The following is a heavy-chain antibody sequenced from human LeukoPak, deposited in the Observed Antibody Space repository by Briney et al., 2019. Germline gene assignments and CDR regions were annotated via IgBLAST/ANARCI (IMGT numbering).Heavy chain of an antibody. J-gene: IGHJ4*02. CDR2: ISAYNGNT. V-gene: IGHV1-18*01. CDR1: GYTFTSYG. Sequence: ASVKVSCKASGYTFTSYGISWVRQAPGQGLEWMGWISAYNGNTNYAQKFQGRVTITADKSTSTAYMELSSLRSEDTAVYYCASGGGYGSGGMSMYYFDYWGQGTLVTVSS. D-gene: IGHD3-10*01. CDR3: ASGGGYGSGGMSMYYFDY.